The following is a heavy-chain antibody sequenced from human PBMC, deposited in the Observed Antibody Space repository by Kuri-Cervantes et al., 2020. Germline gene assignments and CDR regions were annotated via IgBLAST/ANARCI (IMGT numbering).Heavy chain of an antibody. V-gene: IGHV1-18*01. Sequence: ASVKVSCKTSGYTFSNYGISWVRQAPGQGLEWMGWISGYNGYTKYAQRLQGRVTMTTGTSRNTAYMELRSLRADDTAVYYCARAQGDVVTTFYDYWGQGTLVTVSS. CDR3: ARAQGDVVTTFYDY. CDR1: GYTFSNYG. CDR2: ISGYNGYT. J-gene: IGHJ4*02. D-gene: IGHD5-12*01.